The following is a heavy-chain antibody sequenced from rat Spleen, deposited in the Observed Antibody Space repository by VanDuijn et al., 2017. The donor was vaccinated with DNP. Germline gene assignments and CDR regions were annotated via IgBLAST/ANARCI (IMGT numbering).Heavy chain of an antibody. J-gene: IGHJ2*01. CDR1: GFNFNDYW. CDR2: INEDSGTI. V-gene: IGHV4-2*01. Sequence: EVKLVESGGGLVQPGRSLKLSCAASGFNFNDYWMGWVRQAPGKGLEWIGEINEDSGTINYTPSLKDKFTISRDNAQNTLYLQVSKLGSEDSAIYYCSREGLRASDYWGQGVLVTVSS. CDR3: SREGLRASDY. D-gene: IGHD4-1*01.